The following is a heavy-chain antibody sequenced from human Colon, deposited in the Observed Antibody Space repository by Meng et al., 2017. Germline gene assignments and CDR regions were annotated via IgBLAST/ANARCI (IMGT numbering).Heavy chain of an antibody. CDR3: ARRAPLWFGELASFDS. CDR1: SGSFSSSNW. V-gene: IGHV4-4*02. J-gene: IGHJ4*02. Sequence: QGQGRGLGPGLGKPSGTLSLTCTVSSGSFSSSNWWNWVRQPPGKGLEWIGEIYHSGNTNYNPSLKSRVTISVDKSKNQFSLKLNSVTAADTAVYFCARRAPLWFGELASFDSWGQGTLVTVSS. D-gene: IGHD3-10*01. CDR2: IYHSGNT.